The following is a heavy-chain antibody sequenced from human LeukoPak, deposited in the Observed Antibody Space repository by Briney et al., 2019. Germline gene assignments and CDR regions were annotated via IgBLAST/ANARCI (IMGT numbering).Heavy chain of an antibody. J-gene: IGHJ3*02. CDR3: ARDLAAAGEAFDI. D-gene: IGHD6-13*01. V-gene: IGHV4-31*03. CDR1: GGSLSSGGYY. Sequence: SQTLSLTCTVSGGSLSSGGYYWGWVRQHPGRGLEWVGYIYYSGSTYYNPSLKSRVTISVDTSKNQFSLKLSSVTAADTAVYYCARDLAAAGEAFDIWGQGTMVTVSS. CDR2: IYYSGST.